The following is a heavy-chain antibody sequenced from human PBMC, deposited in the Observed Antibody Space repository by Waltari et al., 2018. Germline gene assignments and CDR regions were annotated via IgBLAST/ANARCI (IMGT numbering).Heavy chain of an antibody. CDR1: GGSFSGYY. V-gene: IGHV4-34*01. J-gene: IGHJ4*02. Sequence: QVQLQQWGAGLLKPSETLSLTCAVYGGSFSGYYWSWIRQPPGKGLEWIGEINHSGSTHYHPSLKSRVTISVDTSKNQFSRKLSSVTAADTAVYYCARGRKRKSSSWGDYWGQGTLVTVSS. CDR2: INHSGST. CDR3: ARGRKRKSSSWGDY. D-gene: IGHD6-13*01.